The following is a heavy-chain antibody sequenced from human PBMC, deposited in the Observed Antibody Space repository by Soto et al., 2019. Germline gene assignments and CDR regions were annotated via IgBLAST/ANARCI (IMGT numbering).Heavy chain of an antibody. CDR1: GFTFSSYS. CDR2: ISSSSSYI. V-gene: IGHV3-21*01. D-gene: IGHD5-12*01. J-gene: IGHJ4*02. Sequence: GGSLRLSCAASGFTFSSYSMNWVRQAPGKGLEWVSSISSSSSYIYYADSVKGRFTISRDNAKNSLYLQMNSLRAEDTAVYYCAREAGYELPSRYWGQGTLVTVSS. CDR3: AREAGYELPSRY.